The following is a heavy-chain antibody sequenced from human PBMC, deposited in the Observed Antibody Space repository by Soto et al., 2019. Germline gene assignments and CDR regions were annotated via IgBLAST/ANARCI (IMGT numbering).Heavy chain of an antibody. CDR3: ARIPHSTSCYYAHNFGMYA. V-gene: IGHV5-51*01. CDR1: GYSSPSDW. CDR2: IYPADSDT. Sequence: GESLKISCKGSGYSSPSDWIGWVRQMPGKGLEWMGSIYPADSDTRYSPAFQGQVTISADKSIRTAYLQWSSLKASDTATYYCARIPHSTSCYYAHNFGMYACAQGATVPVSS. D-gene: IGHD2-21*01. J-gene: IGHJ6*02.